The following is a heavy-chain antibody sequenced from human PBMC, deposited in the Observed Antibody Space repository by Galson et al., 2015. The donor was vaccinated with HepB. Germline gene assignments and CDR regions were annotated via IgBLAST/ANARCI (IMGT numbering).Heavy chain of an antibody. Sequence: ETLSLTCAVYGGSFSGYYWSWIRQPPGKGLEWIGEINHSGSTNYNPSLKSRVTISVDTSKNQFSLKLSSVTAADTAVYYCARVRPSLSSIAARPPRWFDPWGQGTLVTVSS. D-gene: IGHD6-6*01. V-gene: IGHV4-34*01. CDR2: INHSGST. J-gene: IGHJ5*02. CDR3: ARVRPSLSSIAARPPRWFDP. CDR1: GGSFSGYY.